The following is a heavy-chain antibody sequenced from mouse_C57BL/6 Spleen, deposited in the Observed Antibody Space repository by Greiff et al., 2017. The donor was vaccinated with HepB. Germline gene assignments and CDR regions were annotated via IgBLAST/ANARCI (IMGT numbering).Heavy chain of an antibody. J-gene: IGHJ1*03. D-gene: IGHD2-12*01. CDR3: AIYDSNWYFDV. CDR1: GYSFTGYY. Sequence: EVQLQQSGPELVKPGASVKISCKASGYSFTGYYMNWVKQSPEKSLEWIGEINPSTGGTTYNQKFKAKATLTVDKSSSTAYMQLKSLTSEDSAVYYCAIYDSNWYFDVWGTGTTVTVSS. V-gene: IGHV1-42*01. CDR2: INPSTGGT.